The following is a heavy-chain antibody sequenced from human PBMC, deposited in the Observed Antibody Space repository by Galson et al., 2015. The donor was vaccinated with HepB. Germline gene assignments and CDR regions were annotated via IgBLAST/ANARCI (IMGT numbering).Heavy chain of an antibody. V-gene: IGHV1-58*02. Sequence: SVKVSCKASGGTFSSYAISWVRQAHGQRLEWIGWIVVGSGNTNYAQKFQERVTITRDMSTSTAYMELSSLRSEDTAVYYCAAEGGVGGITMVRGGLYYYYGMDVWGQGTTVTVSS. J-gene: IGHJ6*02. D-gene: IGHD3-10*01. CDR2: IVVGSGNT. CDR3: AAEGGVGGITMVRGGLYYYYGMDV. CDR1: GGTFSSYA.